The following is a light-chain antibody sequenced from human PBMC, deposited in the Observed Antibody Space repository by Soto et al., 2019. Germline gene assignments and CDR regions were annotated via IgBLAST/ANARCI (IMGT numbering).Light chain of an antibody. J-gene: IGKJ1*01. Sequence: EIQMTKSPSTLSASVGDRVTITCRASQSISSWLAWYQQKPGKAPKLLIYKASSLESGVPSRFSGSGSGTEFTLTISSRQPDDFAAYYYQQYNYHSPWTFGQGTKVDIK. CDR1: QSISSW. CDR3: QQYNYHSPWT. CDR2: KAS. V-gene: IGKV1-5*03.